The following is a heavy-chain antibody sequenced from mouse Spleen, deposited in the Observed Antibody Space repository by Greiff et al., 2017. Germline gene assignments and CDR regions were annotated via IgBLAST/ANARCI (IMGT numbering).Heavy chain of an antibody. CDR3: ARWNYGDYVDYAMDY. V-gene: IGHV1-39*01. J-gene: IGHJ4*01. Sequence: EVQLVESGPELVKPGASVKISCKASGYSFTDYNMNWVKQSNGKSLEWIGVINPNYGTTSYNQKFKGKATLTVDQSSSTAYMQLNSLTSEDSAVYYCARWNYGDYVDYAMDYWGQGTSVTVSS. CDR1: GYSFTDYN. D-gene: IGHD2-13*01. CDR2: INPNYGTT.